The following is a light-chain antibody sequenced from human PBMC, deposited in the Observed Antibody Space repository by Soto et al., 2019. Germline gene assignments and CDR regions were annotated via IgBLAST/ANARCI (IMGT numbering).Light chain of an antibody. CDR3: QQYGSPPT. CDR2: DAS. J-gene: IGKJ5*01. CDR1: QSVSSN. V-gene: IGKV3D-20*01. Sequence: EIVMTQSPATLSGSPGERATLSCRASQSVSSNLAWYKQKPGLAPRLLIYDASSRATGIPDRFSGSGSGTEFTLTISRLEPEDFAVYYCQQYGSPPTFGQGTRLEIK.